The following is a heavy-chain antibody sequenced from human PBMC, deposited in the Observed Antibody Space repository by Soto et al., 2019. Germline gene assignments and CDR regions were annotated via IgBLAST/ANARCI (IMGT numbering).Heavy chain of an antibody. V-gene: IGHV4-59*01. D-gene: IGHD3-3*01. CDR2: IYYSGST. Sequence: SETLSLTCTVSGGSISSYYWSWIRQPPGKGLEWIGYIYYSGSTNYNPSLKSRVTISVDTSKNQFSLKLSSVTAADTAVYYCASSGFLERYNWFDPWGQGTLVTVSS. J-gene: IGHJ5*02. CDR3: ASSGFLERYNWFDP. CDR1: GGSISSYY.